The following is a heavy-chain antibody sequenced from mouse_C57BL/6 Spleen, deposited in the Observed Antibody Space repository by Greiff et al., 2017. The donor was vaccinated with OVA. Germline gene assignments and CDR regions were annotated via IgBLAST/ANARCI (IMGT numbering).Heavy chain of an antibody. CDR3: ATQQGYSNSYWYFDV. Sequence: QVQLQQSGAELVKPGASVKLSCKASGYTFTSYWMHWVKQRPGQGLEWIGMIHPNSGSTNYNEKFKSTATLTVDKSSSTAYMQLSSLTSEDSAVYYCATQQGYSNSYWYFDVWGTGTTVTVSS. D-gene: IGHD2-5*01. CDR1: GYTFTSYW. J-gene: IGHJ1*03. V-gene: IGHV1-64*01. CDR2: IHPNSGST.